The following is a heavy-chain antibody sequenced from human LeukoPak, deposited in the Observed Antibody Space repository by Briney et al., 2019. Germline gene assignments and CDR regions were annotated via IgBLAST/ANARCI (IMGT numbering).Heavy chain of an antibody. V-gene: IGHV3-48*04. Sequence: GGSLRLSCVASGFTFSSHNMNWVRQAPGEGLEWVSYISTGSSTIYYADSVKGRFTISRDNAKNSLYLQMNSLRAEDTAVYYCAELGITMIGGVWGKGTTVTISS. CDR3: AELGITMIGGV. CDR1: GFTFSSHN. CDR2: ISTGSSTI. J-gene: IGHJ6*04. D-gene: IGHD3-10*02.